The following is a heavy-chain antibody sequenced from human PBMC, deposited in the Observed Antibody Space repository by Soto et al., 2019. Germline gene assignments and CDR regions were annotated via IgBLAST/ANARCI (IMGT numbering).Heavy chain of an antibody. D-gene: IGHD5-12*01. CDR1: GDTFTNFA. CDR3: ARGLRGYTGYDGGGAFDI. V-gene: IGHV1-69*06. Sequence: QVQLVQSGTEVKKAGSSVKVSCKASGDTFTNFAISWMRQAPGQGLEWMGGIIPMFGTPNYAQKFQVSVTITADRSTRTAYLELRSLKSADTAVYYCARGLRGYTGYDGGGAFDIWGQGTMVTVSS. CDR2: IIPMFGTP. J-gene: IGHJ3*02.